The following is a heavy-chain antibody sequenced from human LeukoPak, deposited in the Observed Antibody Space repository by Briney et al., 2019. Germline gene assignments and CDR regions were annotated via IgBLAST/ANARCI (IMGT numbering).Heavy chain of an antibody. CDR1: GFTFSDWY. J-gene: IGHJ6*02. CDR2: IDMSGRTI. V-gene: IGHV3-11*01. CDR3: ARGHYGLDV. Sequence: GGSLRLSCAASGFTFSDWYMSWIRQAPGKGLEWVSYIDMSGRTIYYADSVKGRFTISRDNARNSLYLQMSSLRAEDTAVYYCARGHYGLDVWDQGTTVTVSS.